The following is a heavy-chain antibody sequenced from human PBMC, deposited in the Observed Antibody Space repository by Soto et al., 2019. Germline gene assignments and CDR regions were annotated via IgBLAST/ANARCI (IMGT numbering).Heavy chain of an antibody. V-gene: IGHV4-34*01. D-gene: IGHD2-15*01. CDR2: INHSGST. CDR3: ARVTRRDGSRRWFDP. Sequence: QVQLQQWGAGLLKPSETLSLTCAVYGGSFSGYYWSWIRQPPGKGLEWIGEINHSGSTNYNPSLKSRVTISVDTSKNQFSLKLSSVTAADTAVYYCARVTRRDGSRRWFDPWGQGTLVTVSS. CDR1: GGSFSGYY. J-gene: IGHJ5*02.